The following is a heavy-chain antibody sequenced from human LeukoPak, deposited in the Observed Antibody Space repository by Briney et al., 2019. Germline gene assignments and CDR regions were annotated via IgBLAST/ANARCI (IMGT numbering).Heavy chain of an antibody. D-gene: IGHD6-19*01. V-gene: IGHV3-64*01. J-gene: IGHJ4*02. CDR3: ASEYSSTWIFDY. CDR2: ISSNGGST. Sequence: GGSLRLSCAASGFTFSHYGMHWGRQAPGKGLEYVSAISSNGGSTFYANSVKGRFTISRDNPKNTLYLQMGSLRVEDMAVYYCASEYSSTWIFDYWGQGTLVTVSS. CDR1: GFTFSHYG.